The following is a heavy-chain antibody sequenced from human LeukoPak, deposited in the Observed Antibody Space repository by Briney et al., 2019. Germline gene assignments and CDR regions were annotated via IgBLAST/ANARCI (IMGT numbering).Heavy chain of an antibody. D-gene: IGHD6-19*01. V-gene: IGHV3-30*04. Sequence: GGSLRLSCAASGFPFSSYALHWVRQAPGKGLEWVAFISYDGIDKYYADSVKGRFTISRDNSKNTVYLQMNSLTADDTAVYYCAKTTVGYSSGRYPGWPADCWGQGTLVTVSS. CDR3: AKTTVGYSSGRYPGWPADC. CDR1: GFPFSSYA. CDR2: ISYDGIDK. J-gene: IGHJ4*02.